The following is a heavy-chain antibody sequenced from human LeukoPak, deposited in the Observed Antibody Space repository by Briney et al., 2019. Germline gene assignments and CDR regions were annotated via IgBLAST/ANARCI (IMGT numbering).Heavy chain of an antibody. J-gene: IGHJ4*02. V-gene: IGHV1-2*02. CDR2: INPYSGDT. CDR3: ARANGGGAYYPFDY. Sequence: ASVRVSCKASGYSFTGYYIHWVRQAPGQGLEWMGWINPYSGDTDSAQKFQGRVAVTRDTSITTAYMDLSRLTSDDTAVYYCARANGGGAYYPFDYWGQGALVTVSS. CDR1: GYSFTGYY. D-gene: IGHD4-17*01.